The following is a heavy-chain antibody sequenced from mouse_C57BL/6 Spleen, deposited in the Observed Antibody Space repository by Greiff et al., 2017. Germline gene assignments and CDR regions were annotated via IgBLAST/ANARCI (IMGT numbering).Heavy chain of an antibody. J-gene: IGHJ1*03. V-gene: IGHV5-9-1*02. CDR2: IRSGGDYS. Sequence: EVQVVESGEGLVKPGGSLKLSCAASGFTFSSYAMSWVRQTPEKRREWVAYIRSGGDYSYYADTVKGRFTISRDNARNTLYLQMSSLKSEDTAMYYCTRDGILYGNYGYFDVWGTGTTVTVSS. CDR3: TRDGILYGNYGYFDV. D-gene: IGHD2-1*01. CDR1: GFTFSSYA.